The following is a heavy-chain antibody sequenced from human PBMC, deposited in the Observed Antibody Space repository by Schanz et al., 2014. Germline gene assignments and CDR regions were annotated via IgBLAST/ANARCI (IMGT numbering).Heavy chain of an antibody. J-gene: IGHJ5*02. D-gene: IGHD3-10*01. V-gene: IGHV4-59*10. CDR2: IYTSGST. CDR3: ARLMVPGWFDP. Sequence: QVQLQQWGAGLLKPSETLSLTCAVYGGSISTYYWSWIRQPAGKGLEWIGRIYTSGSTNYNPSLKSRVTMSVDTSKNQFSLRLSSVTAADTAVYYCARLMVPGWFDPWGQGQLVTVSS. CDR1: GGSISTYY.